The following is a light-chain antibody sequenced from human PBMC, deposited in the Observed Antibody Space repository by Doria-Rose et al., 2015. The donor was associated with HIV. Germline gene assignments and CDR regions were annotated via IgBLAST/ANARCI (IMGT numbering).Light chain of an antibody. CDR3: QQTYSSPPWT. CDR1: QTVSTY. J-gene: IGKJ1*01. Sequence: ASIGDRVTITCRASQTVSTYLNCFQQEPGKAPKLLIYAASRLQSGVPSRFSGSGSGTDFTLTVSGLQPGDFATYYCQQTYSSPPWTFGQGTKVEMK. CDR2: AAS. V-gene: IGKV1-39*01.